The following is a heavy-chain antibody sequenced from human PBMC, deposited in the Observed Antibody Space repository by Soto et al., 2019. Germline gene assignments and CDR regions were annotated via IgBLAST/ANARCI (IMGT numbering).Heavy chain of an antibody. CDR2: ISFDGSNK. Sequence: QVQLVESGGGVVQPGRSLRLSCAASGFTFSSYAMHWVRQAPGKGLEWVTVISFDGSNKYYSDSVKGRFTISRDNSKNTLYMQMTSLRSEDTAVYYCAREGYYHYARDVWGQGTTVTVSS. D-gene: IGHD3-22*01. V-gene: IGHV3-30-3*01. J-gene: IGHJ6*02. CDR3: AREGYYHYARDV. CDR1: GFTFSSYA.